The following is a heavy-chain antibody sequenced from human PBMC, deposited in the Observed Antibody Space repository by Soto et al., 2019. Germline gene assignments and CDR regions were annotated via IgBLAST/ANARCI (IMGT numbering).Heavy chain of an antibody. J-gene: IGHJ6*02. CDR1: GFTFSSYS. CDR3: ARVVYYVPGGMDV. CDR2: ISSSSYI. Sequence: GGSLRLSCAASGFTFSSYSMNWVRQAPGKGLEWVSSISSSSYIYYADSVKGRFTISRDNAKNSLYLQMNSLRAEDTAVYYCARVVYYVPGGMDVWGQGPRSPSP. D-gene: IGHD3-3*01. V-gene: IGHV3-21*01.